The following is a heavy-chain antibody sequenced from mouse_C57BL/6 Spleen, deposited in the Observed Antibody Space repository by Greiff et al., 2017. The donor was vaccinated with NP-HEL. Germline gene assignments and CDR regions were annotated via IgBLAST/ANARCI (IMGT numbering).Heavy chain of an antibody. V-gene: IGHV1-72*01. Sequence: QVQLKQPGAELVKPGASVKLSCKASGYTFTSYWMHWVKQRPGRGLEWIGWIDPNSGGTKYNEKFKSKATLTVDKPSSTAYMQLSSLTSEDAAVYYCARDGYYGFAYWGQGTLVTVSA. CDR1: GYTFTSYW. CDR2: IDPNSGGT. CDR3: ARDGYYGFAY. J-gene: IGHJ3*01. D-gene: IGHD2-3*01.